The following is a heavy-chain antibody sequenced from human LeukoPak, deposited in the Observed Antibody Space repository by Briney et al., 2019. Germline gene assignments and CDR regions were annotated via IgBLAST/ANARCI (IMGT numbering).Heavy chain of an antibody. CDR3: TRRDCSGGSCYLDY. J-gene: IGHJ4*02. D-gene: IGHD2-15*01. V-gene: IGHV3-73*01. CDR2: IRSKANSYAT. Sequence: GGSLRLSCAASGFTFSGSAMHWVRQASGKGLEWVGRIRSKANSYATAYAAAVKGRFTISRDDSKNTAYLQMNSLKTEDTAVYYCTRRDCSGGSCYLDYWGQGTLVTVSS. CDR1: GFTFSGSA.